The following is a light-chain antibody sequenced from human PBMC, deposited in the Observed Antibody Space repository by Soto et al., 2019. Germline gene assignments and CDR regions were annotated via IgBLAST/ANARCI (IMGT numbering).Light chain of an antibody. J-gene: IGLJ3*02. CDR3: TSYVGNDIWV. CDR1: SSDVGAYKY. CDR2: EVT. V-gene: IGLV2-8*01. Sequence: QSALTQPPSASGSPGQSVTISCTGTSSDVGAYKYVSWYQQYPGKAPKLMIYEVTKRPSGVPDRFSGSKSGNTASLTVSGLQAEDEDDYYCTSYVGNDIWVFGGGTKLT.